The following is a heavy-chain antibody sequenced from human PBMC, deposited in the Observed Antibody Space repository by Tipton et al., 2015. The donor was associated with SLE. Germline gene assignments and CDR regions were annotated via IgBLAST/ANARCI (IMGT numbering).Heavy chain of an antibody. D-gene: IGHD4-17*01. V-gene: IGHV3-23*01. CDR3: AKETFYGDYDY. Sequence: LRLSCAASGFTFKNYAMTWIRQAPGKGLEWVSSVSGGGYTYYAASVKGRFTISRDNSKNTLYLQMDSLRAEDTAVYYCAKETFYGDYDYWGQGSLVTVSS. CDR2: VSGGGYT. CDR1: GFTFKNYA. J-gene: IGHJ4*02.